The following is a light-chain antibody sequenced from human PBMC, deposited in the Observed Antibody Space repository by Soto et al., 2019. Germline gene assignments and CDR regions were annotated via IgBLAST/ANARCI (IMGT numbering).Light chain of an antibody. CDR1: KSNIGSNY. CDR3: ATWDDSLRGHVL. Sequence: QSALTQPPSESGTPGQSVTISCSGSKSNIGSNYVHWYQHLPGTAPQLLIYRNSQRPSGVPDRFSGSKSGTSASLAISGLRSEDEALYYCATWDDSLRGHVLFGGGTKLTVL. CDR2: RNS. J-gene: IGLJ3*02. V-gene: IGLV1-47*01.